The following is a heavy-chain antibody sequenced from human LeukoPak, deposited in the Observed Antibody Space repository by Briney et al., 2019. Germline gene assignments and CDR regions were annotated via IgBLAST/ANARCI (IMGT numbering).Heavy chain of an antibody. CDR1: GGSFCGYY. Sequence: KSSETLSLTCAVYGGSFCGYYWSWIRQPPGKGREWIAYLFYSGSTDYNPSLESRVTISVDTSKNQFSLKLRSVTAADTAVYYCATVAVIRGVTYFDYWGQGTLVTVSS. CDR2: LFYSGST. V-gene: IGHV4-59*01. CDR3: ATVAVIRGVTYFDY. J-gene: IGHJ4*02. D-gene: IGHD3-10*01.